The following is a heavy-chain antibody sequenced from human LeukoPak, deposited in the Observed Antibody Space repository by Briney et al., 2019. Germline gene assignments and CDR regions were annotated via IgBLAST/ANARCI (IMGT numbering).Heavy chain of an antibody. J-gene: IGHJ4*02. V-gene: IGHV3-74*01. Sequence: GGSLRLSCAASGFTFSSYAMNWVRQAPGKGLVWVSRIASDGSSTTYADSVKGRFSISRDNAKNTLYLQMNSLRVEDTAVYYCARGRPHGNDYWGQGTLVTVSS. CDR2: IASDGSST. CDR3: ARGRPHGNDY. CDR1: GFTFSSYA. D-gene: IGHD4-23*01.